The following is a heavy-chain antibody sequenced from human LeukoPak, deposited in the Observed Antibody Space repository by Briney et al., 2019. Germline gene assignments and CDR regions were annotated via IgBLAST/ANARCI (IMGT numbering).Heavy chain of an antibody. V-gene: IGHV4-39*07. CDR2: IYYSGST. Sequence: PSETLSLTCTVSGGSISSSSYYWGWIRQPPGKGLEWIGSIYYSGSTYYNPSLKSRVTISVDTSKNQFSLKLSSVTAADTAVYYCARGRWLLIAFDIWGQGTMVTVSS. D-gene: IGHD3-22*01. J-gene: IGHJ3*02. CDR3: ARGRWLLIAFDI. CDR1: GGSISSSSYY.